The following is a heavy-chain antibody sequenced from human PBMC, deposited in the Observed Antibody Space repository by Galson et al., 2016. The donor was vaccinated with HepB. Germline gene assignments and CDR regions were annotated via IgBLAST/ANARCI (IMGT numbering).Heavy chain of an antibody. Sequence: CAISGDSVSSHSAAWHWIRQSPSRGLEWLERTYYRSKWYNDYTVSVKGRITINPDTSKNQFSLQLNSLTPEDTAVYYCARQYGTYFAYWGRGTLVTVSS. CDR1: GDSVSSHSAA. CDR2: TYYRSKWYN. CDR3: ARQYGTYFAY. D-gene: IGHD4-17*01. V-gene: IGHV6-1*01. J-gene: IGHJ4*02.